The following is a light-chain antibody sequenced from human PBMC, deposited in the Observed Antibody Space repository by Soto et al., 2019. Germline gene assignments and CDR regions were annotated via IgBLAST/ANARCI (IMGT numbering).Light chain of an antibody. V-gene: IGKV3-20*01. CDR2: GST. CDR1: QIISISY. CDR3: RQYGSPPQT. Sequence: EIVVTQSPCTLSLSPGKRATLSCMASQIISISYLAWYHHKPGHAPRLLIYGSTSRATGFPERFSGIGFGTEFTLPAGRLEPEDFPWYSCRQYGSPPQTFGQGTKVDI. J-gene: IGKJ1*01.